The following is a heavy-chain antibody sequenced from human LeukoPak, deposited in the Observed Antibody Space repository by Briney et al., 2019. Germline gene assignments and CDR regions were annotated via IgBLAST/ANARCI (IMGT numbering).Heavy chain of an antibody. J-gene: IGHJ4*02. CDR1: GFTFNTYS. CDR2: IDGSGGYM. Sequence: PGGSLRLSCEASGFTFNTYSMNWARQAPGKGLEWVSSIDGSGGYMFYADSVKGRFTISRDNAKKSLYLQMNRLRADDTAVYHCARVRSAAAGPLDYWGQGTLVTVSS. CDR3: ARVRSAAAGPLDY. V-gene: IGHV3-21*01. D-gene: IGHD6-13*01.